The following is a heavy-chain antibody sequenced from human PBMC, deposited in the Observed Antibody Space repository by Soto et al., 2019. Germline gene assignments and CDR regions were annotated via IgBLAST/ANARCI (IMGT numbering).Heavy chain of an antibody. CDR1: GGSISSGGYY. Sequence: QVQLQESGPGLVKPSQTLSLTCTVSGGSISSGGYYWSWIRQHTGKGLEWIGYIYYSGSTYYNPSLKSRVTISVDTSKNQFSLKLSSVTAADTAVYYCARYYDFGNWFDPWGQGTLVTVSS. D-gene: IGHD3-3*01. CDR2: IYYSGST. V-gene: IGHV4-31*03. CDR3: ARYYDFGNWFDP. J-gene: IGHJ5*02.